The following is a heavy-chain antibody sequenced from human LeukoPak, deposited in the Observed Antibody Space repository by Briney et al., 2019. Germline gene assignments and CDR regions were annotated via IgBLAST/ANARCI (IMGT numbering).Heavy chain of an antibody. CDR1: GFTFSSYA. J-gene: IGHJ5*02. V-gene: IGHV3-21*01. CDR2: ISSTGSYI. CDR3: ASQRHDP. Sequence: GGSLRLSCAASGFTFSSYAMIWVRQAPGKGLEWVSSISSTGSYIYYADSVKGRFTISRDNAKNSLYLQMNSLRAEDTAVYYCASQRHDPWGQGTLVTVSS.